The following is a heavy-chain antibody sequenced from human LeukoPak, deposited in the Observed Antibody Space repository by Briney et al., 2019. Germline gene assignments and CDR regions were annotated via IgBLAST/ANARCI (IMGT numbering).Heavy chain of an antibody. D-gene: IGHD1-26*01. CDR1: GGTFSSYA. CDR2: IIPIFGTA. Sequence: SVKVSCKASGGTFSSYAISWVRQAPGQGLEWMGGIIPIFGTANYAQKFQGRVTITADESTSTAYMELSSLRSEDTAVYYCASEGGGSYTDDYWGQGTLVTVSS. J-gene: IGHJ4*02. V-gene: IGHV1-69*13. CDR3: ASEGGGSYTDDY.